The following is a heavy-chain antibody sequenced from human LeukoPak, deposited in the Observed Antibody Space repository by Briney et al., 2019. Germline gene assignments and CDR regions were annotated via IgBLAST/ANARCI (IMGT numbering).Heavy chain of an antibody. D-gene: IGHD3-22*01. Sequence: SETLSLTCTVSGYSISSGYYWGWTRQPPGKGLEWIGSIYHSGSTYYNPSLKSRVTISVDTSKNQFSLKLSSVTAADTAVYYCARGGTYYYDSSGYYPLYWGQGTLVTVSS. CDR2: IYHSGST. J-gene: IGHJ4*02. V-gene: IGHV4-38-2*02. CDR1: GYSISSGYY. CDR3: ARGGTYYYDSSGYYPLY.